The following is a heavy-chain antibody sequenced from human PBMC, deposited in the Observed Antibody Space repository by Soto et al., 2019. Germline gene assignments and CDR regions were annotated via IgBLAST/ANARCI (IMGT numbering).Heavy chain of an antibody. J-gene: IGHJ4*02. D-gene: IGHD3-9*01. CDR3: AQAAGPDWLARFDS. V-gene: IGHV3-9*01. CDR2: VSWNSGSI. Sequence: EVQLVESGGDWVQPGRSLRLSGAASGFSCDNYAMSWVRQAPGEGLEWVASVSWNSGSIAYAESVKGRFTVLRDNSKNSLYLHMNSLRGEATALYYCAQAAGPDWLARFDSWGQGTLVPSPQ. CDR1: GFSCDNYA.